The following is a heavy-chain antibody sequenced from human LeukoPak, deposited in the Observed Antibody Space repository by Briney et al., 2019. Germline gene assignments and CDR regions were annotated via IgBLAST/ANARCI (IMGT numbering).Heavy chain of an antibody. V-gene: IGHV3-23*01. Sequence: GGSLRLSCAASRFTFSSYAMSWVRQAPGKGLEWVSSISSGSGGITYYADSVKGRFTISRDNSKNTLFLQLNSLRAEDTAVYYCAKRDYYDFDYWGQGTLATVSS. CDR1: RFTFSSYA. D-gene: IGHD3-10*01. J-gene: IGHJ4*02. CDR2: ISSGSGGIT. CDR3: AKRDYYDFDY.